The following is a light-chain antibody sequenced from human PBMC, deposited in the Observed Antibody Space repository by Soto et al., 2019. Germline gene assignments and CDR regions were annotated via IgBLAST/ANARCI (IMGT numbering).Light chain of an antibody. CDR1: SSNIGAGHD. V-gene: IGLV1-40*01. CDR3: QSYDSSLSGSGV. Sequence: QSVLTQPPSVSGAPGQRVTISCTGSSSNIGAGHDVHWYQQLPGTAPKLIIYDNSNRPSGVPDRFSGSKSGTSASLAITGLQAEDEADYYCQSYDSSLSGSGVFGGGTKLTVL. J-gene: IGLJ2*01. CDR2: DNS.